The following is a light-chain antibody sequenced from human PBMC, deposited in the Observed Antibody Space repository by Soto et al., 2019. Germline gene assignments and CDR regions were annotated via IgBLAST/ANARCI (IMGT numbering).Light chain of an antibody. CDR2: AAS. V-gene: IGKV1-12*01. Sequence: DIQMTQSPSSVSASVGDRVTITCRASQGVSIWLAWYQQKPGKAPNLLIYAASSLRSGVPSRFSSSGSGTGFALTISSLQPEDFATYYCQQINSFPPTFGGGTKVDIK. CDR1: QGVSIW. CDR3: QQINSFPPT. J-gene: IGKJ4*01.